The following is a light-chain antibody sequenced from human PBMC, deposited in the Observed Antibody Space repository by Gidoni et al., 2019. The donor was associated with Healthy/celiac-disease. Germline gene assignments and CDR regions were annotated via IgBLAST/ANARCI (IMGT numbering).Light chain of an antibody. CDR2: WAS. J-gene: IGKJ2*04. Sequence: DIVMTQSPDSLAVSLGERATINCKSGQSVLYSSNNKNYLAWYQQKPGQPPKLLIYWASTRESGVPDRFSGSGSGTDFTLTISSLQAEDVAVYYCQQYYSTPCSFGQGTKLEIK. CDR1: QSVLYSSNNKNY. CDR3: QQYYSTPCS. V-gene: IGKV4-1*01.